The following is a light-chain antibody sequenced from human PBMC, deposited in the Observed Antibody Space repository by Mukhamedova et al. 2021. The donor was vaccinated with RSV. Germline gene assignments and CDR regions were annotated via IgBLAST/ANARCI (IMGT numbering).Light chain of an antibody. V-gene: IGKV1-NL1*01. CDR1: QGISNS. CDR3: QQYYSTPIT. Sequence: ASQGISNSLAWYQQKPGKAPKLLLYAASRLESGVPSRFSGSGSGTDYTLTISSLQPEDFATYYCQQYYSTPITFVQGTRLEIK. CDR2: AAS. J-gene: IGKJ5*01.